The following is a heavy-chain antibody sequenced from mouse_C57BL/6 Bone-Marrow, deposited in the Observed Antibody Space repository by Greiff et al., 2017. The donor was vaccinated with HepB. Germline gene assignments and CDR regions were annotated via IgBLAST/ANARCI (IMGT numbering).Heavy chain of an antibody. D-gene: IGHD1-1*01. CDR1: GFNIKDDY. J-gene: IGHJ4*01. Sequence: EVTLQESGAELVRPGASVKLSCTASGFNIKDDYMHWVKQRPEQGLEWIGWIDPETGDTEYASKFQCKSTITADTSSNTAYLQLSSLTSEDTSVYYCTTEVDYYGSSYAMDYWGQGTSVTGSS. CDR2: IDPETGDT. V-gene: IGHV14-4*01. CDR3: TTEVDYYGSSYAMDY.